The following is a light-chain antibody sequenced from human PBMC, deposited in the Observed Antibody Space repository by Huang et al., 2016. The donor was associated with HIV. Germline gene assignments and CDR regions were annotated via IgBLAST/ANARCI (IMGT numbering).Light chain of an antibody. CDR2: DAA. V-gene: IGKV3-20*01. Sequence: EIVLTQSPGTLSLSPGERATLSCRASQSLSSRYLALYQQRPGQAPWLLIYDAATRATGIPERCSGSGSVTDFTLTISRLEPEDFVVYYCQQYGSSPPYTFGQGTKLEIK. J-gene: IGKJ2*01. CDR3: QQYGSSPPYT. CDR1: QSLSSRY.